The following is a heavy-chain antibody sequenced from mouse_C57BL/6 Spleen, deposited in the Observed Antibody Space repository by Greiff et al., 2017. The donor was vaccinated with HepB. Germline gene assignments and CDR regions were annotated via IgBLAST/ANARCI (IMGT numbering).Heavy chain of an antibody. Sequence: VKLQQSGAELMKPGASVKLSCKATGYTFTGYWIEWVKQRPGHGLEWIGEILPGSGSTNYNEKFKGKATFTADTSSNTAYMQLSSLTTEDSAIYCAARWSLYGSSPWFAYWGQGTLVTVSA. J-gene: IGHJ3*01. CDR2: ILPGSGST. CDR1: GYTFTGYW. D-gene: IGHD1-1*01. CDR3: ARWSLYGSSPWFAY. V-gene: IGHV1-9*01.